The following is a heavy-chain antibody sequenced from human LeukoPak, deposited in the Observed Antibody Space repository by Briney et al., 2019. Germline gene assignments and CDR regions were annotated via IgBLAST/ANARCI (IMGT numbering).Heavy chain of an antibody. CDR3: GRVGGRSKAAKGDAFDI. J-gene: IGHJ3*02. CDR1: GIPFSSYS. V-gene: IGHV3-21*01. D-gene: IGHD6-6*01. Sequence: GSLELSFAASGIPFSSYSMNWVRQAPGKGPEWVSFISSGSTYMYYADSVKGRFTISRDNAQNSMYLQMNSLRAEDTAVYYCGRVGGRSKAAKGDAFDIWGQGTMVTVSS. CDR2: ISSGSTYM.